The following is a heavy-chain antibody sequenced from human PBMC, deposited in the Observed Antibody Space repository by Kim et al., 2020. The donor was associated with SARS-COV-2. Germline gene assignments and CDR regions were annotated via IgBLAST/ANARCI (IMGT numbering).Heavy chain of an antibody. V-gene: IGHV4-59*13. D-gene: IGHD3-10*01. Sequence: SETLSLTCTVSGASISSSYWSWIRQPPGKGLEWIGSISYSGSTNYNPSLKSRVTISVDTSKNQFFLKLSSVTAADTAVYYCARAGSYKLPRSIWGGPAPPQPPDYWGQGTLVTVSS. CDR1: GASISSSY. J-gene: IGHJ4*02. CDR2: ISYSGST. CDR3: ARAGSYKLPRSIWGGPAPPQPPDY.